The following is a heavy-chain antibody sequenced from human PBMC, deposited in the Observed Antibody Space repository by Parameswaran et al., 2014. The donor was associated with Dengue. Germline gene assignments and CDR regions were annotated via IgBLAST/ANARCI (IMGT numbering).Heavy chain of an antibody. CDR3: ARAYPGAHYDFSTGYFPLDY. CDR2: ITHGGGT. CDR1: NGSFSGFY. Sequence: ASETLSLTCTVHNGSFSGFYWTWIRQPPGKGLEWIGEITHGGGTNYNPSLKSRVSFSLDSSRNQFSLRLNSVTAADTAVYFCARAYPGAHYDFSTGYFPLDYWGQGAPVTVSS. V-gene: IGHV4-34*01. J-gene: IGHJ4*02. D-gene: IGHD3/OR15-3a*01.